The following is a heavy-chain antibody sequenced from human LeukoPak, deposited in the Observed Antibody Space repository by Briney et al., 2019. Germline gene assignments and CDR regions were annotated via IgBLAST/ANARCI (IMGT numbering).Heavy chain of an antibody. CDR1: GFTFSSYA. Sequence: PGGSLRLSCVASGFTFSSYAVSWFRQAPGKGLEWVSTVGRSGADTYYADSVRGRFTISKDSSKNTLQMNSLSAEDTAIYYCVKHSGGVYGNGDYWGQGILVTVSS. J-gene: IGHJ4*02. CDR3: VKHSGGVYGNGDY. D-gene: IGHD1-1*01. V-gene: IGHV3-23*01. CDR2: VGRSGADT.